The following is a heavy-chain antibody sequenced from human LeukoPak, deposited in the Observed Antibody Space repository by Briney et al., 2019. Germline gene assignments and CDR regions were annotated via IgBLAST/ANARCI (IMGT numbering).Heavy chain of an antibody. Sequence: GRSLRLSCAASGFTFSSYGMHWVRQAPGKGLEWVAVISYDGSNKYYADSVKGRFTISRDNSKNTLYLQMNSLRAEDTAVYYCLSWGNGIAAVLSDYWGQGTLVTVSS. CDR3: LSWGNGIAAVLSDY. D-gene: IGHD6-13*01. J-gene: IGHJ4*02. CDR2: ISYDGSNK. V-gene: IGHV3-30*03. CDR1: GFTFSSYG.